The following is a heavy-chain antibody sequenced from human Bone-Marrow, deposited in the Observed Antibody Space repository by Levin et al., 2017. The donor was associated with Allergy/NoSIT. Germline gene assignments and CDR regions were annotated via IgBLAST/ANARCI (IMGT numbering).Heavy chain of an antibody. D-gene: IGHD6-25*01. CDR1: GFTFSSYA. Sequence: GESLKISCAASGFTFSSYAMHWVRQAPGKGLEWVAVISYDGSNKYYADSVKGRFTISRDNSKNTLYLQMNSLRAEDTAVYYCASRLYSSGDDAFDIWGQGTMVTVSS. CDR3: ASRLYSSGDDAFDI. V-gene: IGHV3-30-3*01. CDR2: ISYDGSNK. J-gene: IGHJ3*02.